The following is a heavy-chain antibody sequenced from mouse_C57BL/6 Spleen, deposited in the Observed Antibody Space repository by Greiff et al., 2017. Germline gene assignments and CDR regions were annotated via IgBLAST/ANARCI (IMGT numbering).Heavy chain of an antibody. V-gene: IGHV5-4*01. D-gene: IGHD2-5*01. CDR2: ISAGGSYT. CDR3: ARDEGYSNYVEGYYAMDY. Sequence: EVQLVESGGGLVKPGGSLKLSCAASGFTFSSYAMSWVRQTPEKRLEWVATISAGGSYTYYTDNVKGRFTISRDNAKNNLYMQMSHLKSEDTAMYYCARDEGYSNYVEGYYAMDYWGQGTSVTVSS. J-gene: IGHJ4*01. CDR1: GFTFSSYA.